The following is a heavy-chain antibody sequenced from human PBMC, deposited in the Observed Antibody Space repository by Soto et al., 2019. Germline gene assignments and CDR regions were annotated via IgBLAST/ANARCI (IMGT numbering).Heavy chain of an antibody. Sequence: PSVIMCLTWTVAGGSIGSGGDYWSLNRQPPGKGLEWIGYIFYSGSTHYNPSLKSRVSMSIDTSKNQFSLKVSSVTAADTAVYYCARAPGYGAYAPRSWGKGTLVTVSS. CDR1: GGSIGSGGDY. J-gene: IGHJ5*02. D-gene: IGHD4-17*01. CDR3: ARAPGYGAYAPRS. CDR2: IFYSGST. V-gene: IGHV4-30-4*08.